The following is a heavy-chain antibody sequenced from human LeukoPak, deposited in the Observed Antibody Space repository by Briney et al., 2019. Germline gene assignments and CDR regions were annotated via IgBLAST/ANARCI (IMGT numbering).Heavy chain of an antibody. CDR1: GYTFASYG. V-gene: IGHV1-18*01. J-gene: IGHJ4*02. D-gene: IGHD2-8*02. Sequence: ASVKVSCKASGYTFASYGISWVRRAPGQGLKWMGWISGYDDNTRFAQSLQGRVIMTTDKSTSTAYMELTSLTSDDTAMYYCARDTALLTAPGGPDFWGQGTLVTVSS. CDR3: ARDTALLTAPGGPDF. CDR2: ISGYDDNT.